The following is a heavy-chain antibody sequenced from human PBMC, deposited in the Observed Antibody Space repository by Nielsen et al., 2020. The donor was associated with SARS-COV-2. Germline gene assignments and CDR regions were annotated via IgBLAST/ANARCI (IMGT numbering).Heavy chain of an antibody. J-gene: IGHJ4*02. Sequence: GGSLRLSCAASGFTFSGYWMSWVRQAPGKGLEWVANIKQDGSEKYYVDSVKGRFTISRDNAKNSLYLQMNSLRAEDTAVYYCAREVEDYNFDYWGQGTLVTVSS. CDR3: AREVEDYNFDY. CDR2: IKQDGSEK. CDR1: GFTFSGYW. V-gene: IGHV3-7*01. D-gene: IGHD4-11*01.